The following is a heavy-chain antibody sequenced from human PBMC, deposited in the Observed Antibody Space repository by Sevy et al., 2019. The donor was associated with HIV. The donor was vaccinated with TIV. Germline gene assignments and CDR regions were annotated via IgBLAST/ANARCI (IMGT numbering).Heavy chain of an antibody. Sequence: SETLSLTCTVSGGSISSSSYYWGWIRQPPGKGLEWIGSIYYGGSTYYNPSLRSRVTISVDTSKNQFSLKLSSVTAADTAVYYCARHISRDFWSQSYYYGMDVWGQGTTVTVSS. V-gene: IGHV4-39*01. CDR3: ARHISRDFWSQSYYYGMDV. J-gene: IGHJ6*02. CDR1: GGSISSSSYY. D-gene: IGHD3-3*01. CDR2: IYYGGST.